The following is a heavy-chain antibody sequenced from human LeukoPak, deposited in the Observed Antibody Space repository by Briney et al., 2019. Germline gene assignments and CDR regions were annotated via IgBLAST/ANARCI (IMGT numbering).Heavy chain of an antibody. CDR2: ISGSGGST. V-gene: IGHV3-23*01. CDR1: GFTFSSYA. Sequence: TGGSLRLSCAASGFTFSSYAMSWVRQAPGKGLEWVSAISGSGGSTYYADSVKGRFTISRDNSKNTLYLQMNSLRAEDTAVYYCAKEQAWELLGNPFFDYWGQGTLVTVSS. CDR3: AKEQAWELLGNPFFDY. J-gene: IGHJ4*02. D-gene: IGHD1-26*01.